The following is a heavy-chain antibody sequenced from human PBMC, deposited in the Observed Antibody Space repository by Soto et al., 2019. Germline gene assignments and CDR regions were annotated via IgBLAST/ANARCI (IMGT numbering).Heavy chain of an antibody. CDR2: ISGSGGST. CDR1: GFTFSSYS. Sequence: EVQLLESGGDFVQPGGSLRISCAASGFTFSSYSMTWVRQAPGKGMEWVSTISGSGGSTNYKDSLKGRFTISRDNSKNTLYLQINSLRAEDTAVYYCAKDWTAIWGQGTMVTVSS. CDR3: AKDWTAI. D-gene: IGHD2-21*02. J-gene: IGHJ3*02. V-gene: IGHV3-23*01.